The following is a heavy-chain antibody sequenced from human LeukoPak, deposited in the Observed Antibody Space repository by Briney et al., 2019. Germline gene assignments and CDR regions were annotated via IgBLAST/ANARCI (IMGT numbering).Heavy chain of an antibody. J-gene: IGHJ4*02. CDR3: ARHRDRYGPVDY. D-gene: IGHD5-18*01. V-gene: IGHV4-38-2*01. CDR2: ISHSGTT. CDR1: GYSISSGSY. Sequence: PSETLSLTCAVSGYSISSGSYWAWIRQPPGKGLECIGTISHSGTTYYKPSLESRVTISVDTSKNQFSLKLTSVTAAGTAMYDCARHRDRYGPVDYWGEGTLVTASP.